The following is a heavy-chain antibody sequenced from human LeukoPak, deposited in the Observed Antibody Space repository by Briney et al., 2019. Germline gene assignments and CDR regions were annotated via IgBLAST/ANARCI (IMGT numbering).Heavy chain of an antibody. D-gene: IGHD1-26*01. V-gene: IGHV3-23*01. CDR3: ASPKGGRYHEGFDY. CDR2: ISVSGVDT. J-gene: IGHJ4*02. CDR1: GFTLINYA. Sequence: GGSLRLSCAASGFTLINYAMSWVRQAPGKGLEWVSAISVSGVDTYYADSVKGRLTISRDNFKNRLYLQMNSLRAEDTAVYYCASPKGGRYHEGFDYWGRGTLVTVSS.